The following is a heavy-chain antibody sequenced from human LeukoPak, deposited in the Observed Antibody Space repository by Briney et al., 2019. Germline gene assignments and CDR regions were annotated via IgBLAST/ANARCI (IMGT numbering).Heavy chain of an antibody. J-gene: IGHJ4*02. D-gene: IGHD3-22*01. CDR2: ISSSGSTI. CDR3: ARDSYYYDSSGYAYYFDY. CDR1: GFTFSSYE. Sequence: GGSLRLSCAASGFTFSSYEMNWVRQAPGKGLEWVSYISSSGSTIYYADSVKGRFTISRDNAKNLLYLQMNSLRAEDTAVYYCARDSYYYDSSGYAYYFDYWGQGTLVTVSS. V-gene: IGHV3-48*03.